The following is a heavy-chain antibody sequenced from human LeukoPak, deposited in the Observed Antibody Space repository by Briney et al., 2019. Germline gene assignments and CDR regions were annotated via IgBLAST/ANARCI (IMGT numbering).Heavy chain of an antibody. CDR2: IIPIFGTA. CDR3: ARDYGSGSYPAFDI. CDR1: GGTFSSYA. D-gene: IGHD3-10*01. J-gene: IGHJ3*02. Sequence: SVKVSCKASGGTFSSYAISWVRQAPGQGLEWRGGIIPIFGTANYAQKFQGRVTITTDESTSTAYMELSSLRSEDTAVYYCARDYGSGSYPAFDIWGQGTMVTVSS. V-gene: IGHV1-69*05.